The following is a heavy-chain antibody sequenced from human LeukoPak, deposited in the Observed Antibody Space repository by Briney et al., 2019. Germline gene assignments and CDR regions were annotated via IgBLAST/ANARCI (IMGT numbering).Heavy chain of an antibody. CDR3: GKGSLAVAATPLDF. V-gene: IGHV3-11*01. D-gene: IGHD6-19*01. Sequence: GGSLRLSCTASGFDFSNSFMSRVRQAPGKGLEWISYISSRSTTIYYADSVKGRFTISRDNGKNTVYLQMNNLRVDDTAVFYCGKGSLAVAATPLDFWGQGTLVTVSS. CDR2: ISSRSTTI. CDR1: GFDFSNSF. J-gene: IGHJ4*02.